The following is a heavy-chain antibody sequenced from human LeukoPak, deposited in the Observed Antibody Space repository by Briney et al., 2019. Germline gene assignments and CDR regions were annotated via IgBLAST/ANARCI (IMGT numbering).Heavy chain of an antibody. CDR3: ARADWNDPCFDY. CDR2: ISAYNGNT. D-gene: IGHD1-1*01. V-gene: IGHV1-18*01. CDR1: GYTFTSYG. J-gene: IGHJ4*02. Sequence: ASVKVSCKASGYTFTSYGISWVRQAPGQGLEWMGWISAYNGNTNYAQNLQGRVTMTTDTSTSTAYMELRSLRSDDTAVYYCARADWNDPCFDYWGQGTLVTVSS.